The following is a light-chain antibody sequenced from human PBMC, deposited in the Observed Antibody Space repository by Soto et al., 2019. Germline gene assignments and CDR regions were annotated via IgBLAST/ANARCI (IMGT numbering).Light chain of an antibody. CDR3: SSYAGSXXXXX. CDR1: SSDVGRYNY. CDR2: DVS. Sequence: HSVLTQPPSASGSPGQSVTISCAGTSSDVGRYNYVSWYQQHPGKAPRLLIHDVSQRPSGVPDRFSGSKSGNTASLTVSELQAEDEADYYCSSYAGSXXXXXFGGX. V-gene: IGLV2-8*01. J-gene: IGLJ2*01.